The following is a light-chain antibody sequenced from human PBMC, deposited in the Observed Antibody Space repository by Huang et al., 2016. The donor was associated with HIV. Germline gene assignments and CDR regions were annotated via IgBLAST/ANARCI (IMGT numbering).Light chain of an antibody. J-gene: IGKJ2*01. Sequence: DIQMTQSPSSQSAAVGDRVTITCRASQRINSYLNWYQQEPGKAPKLLVYVASTLQTGVPSSFSGSGSGTDFTLTISSLQPEDFATYYCQQSYITPYTFGQGTKLEIK. CDR1: QRINSY. CDR2: VAS. V-gene: IGKV1-39*01. CDR3: QQSYITPYT.